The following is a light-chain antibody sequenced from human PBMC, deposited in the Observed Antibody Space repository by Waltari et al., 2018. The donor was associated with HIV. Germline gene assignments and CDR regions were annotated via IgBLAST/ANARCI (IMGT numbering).Light chain of an antibody. J-gene: IGLJ1*01. V-gene: IGLV2-8*01. Sequence: QSALTQPPSASGSPGQSVTISCTGPSSAVGAYNYASWYQHHPGKAPNLIIYEVTTRPSGVPDRFSGSKSGNTASLTVSGLQAEDEADYYCNSYVGNGNLNVFGTGTKVTVL. CDR1: SSAVGAYNY. CDR2: EVT. CDR3: NSYVGNGNLNV.